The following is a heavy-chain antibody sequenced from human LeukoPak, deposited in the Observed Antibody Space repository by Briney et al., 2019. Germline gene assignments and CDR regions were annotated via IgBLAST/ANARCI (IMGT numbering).Heavy chain of an antibody. Sequence: SETLSLTCTVSGGSINSYYWSWIRQPPGKGLEWIGYIFYSGSTNYNPSIKSRVTISVDTSKNQFSLKLSSVTAADTAVYYCARRITSSGYYRDDSWGQGTLVTVSS. J-gene: IGHJ4*02. D-gene: IGHD3-22*01. CDR3: ARRITSSGYYRDDS. V-gene: IGHV4-59*08. CDR2: IFYSGST. CDR1: GGSINSYY.